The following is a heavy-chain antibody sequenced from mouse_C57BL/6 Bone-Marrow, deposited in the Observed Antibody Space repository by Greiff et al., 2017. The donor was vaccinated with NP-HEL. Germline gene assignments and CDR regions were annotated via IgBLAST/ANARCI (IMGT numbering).Heavy chain of an antibody. CDR1: GFNIKDYY. CDR3: ARSAYSPGAY. CDR2: IDPEDGET. V-gene: IGHV14-2*01. J-gene: IGHJ3*01. Sequence: EVKLQQSGAELVKPGASVKLSCTASGFNIKDYYMHWVKQRTEQGLEWIGRIDPEDGETKYAPTFQGKATITADTSSNTAYLLLSSLTSEDTAVYYWARSAYSPGAYWGQGTLVTVSA. D-gene: IGHD2-12*01.